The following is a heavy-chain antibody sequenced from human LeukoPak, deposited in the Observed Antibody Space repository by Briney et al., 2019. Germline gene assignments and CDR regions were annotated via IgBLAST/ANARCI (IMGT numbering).Heavy chain of an antibody. Sequence: SQTLSLTCTVSGGSISSGGYYWSWIRQHPGKGLEWIGYIYYSGSTYYNPSLKSRVTISVDTSKNQFSLKLSSVTAADTAVYYCAVAPGGSGSLGDLFDYWGQGTLVTVSS. CDR1: GGSISSGGYY. CDR3: AVAPGGSGSLGDLFDY. J-gene: IGHJ4*02. D-gene: IGHD3-10*01. CDR2: IYYSGST. V-gene: IGHV4-31*03.